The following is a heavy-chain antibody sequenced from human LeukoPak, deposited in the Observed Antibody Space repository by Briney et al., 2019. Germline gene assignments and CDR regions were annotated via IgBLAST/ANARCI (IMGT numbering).Heavy chain of an antibody. CDR3: ARVPFRYYYGSGSYYFDY. CDR1: GGSFSSSSW. D-gene: IGHD3-10*01. J-gene: IGHJ4*02. Sequence: SETLSLTCAVSGGSFSSSSWWSWIRQPPGKGLEWIGEINHSGSTNYNPSLKSRVTISVDTSKNQFSLKLSSVTAADTAVYYCARVPFRYYYGSGSYYFDYWGQGTLVTVSS. V-gene: IGHV4-4*02. CDR2: INHSGST.